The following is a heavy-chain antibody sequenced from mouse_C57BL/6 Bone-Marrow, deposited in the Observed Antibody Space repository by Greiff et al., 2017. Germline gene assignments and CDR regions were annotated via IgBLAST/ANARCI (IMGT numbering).Heavy chain of an antibody. CDR2: IYPGGGYT. CDR1: GYTFTNYW. D-gene: IGHD1-1*02. V-gene: IGHV1-63*01. CDR3: AREGGGNYWYFDV. J-gene: IGHJ1*03. Sequence: QVQLQQSGAELVRPGTSVKMSCKASGYTFTNYWIGWAKQRPGHGLEWIGDIYPGGGYTNYNETFKGKATLTADKSSSTAYMQFSSLTSEDSAIYYCAREGGGNYWYFDVWGTGTTVTVSS.